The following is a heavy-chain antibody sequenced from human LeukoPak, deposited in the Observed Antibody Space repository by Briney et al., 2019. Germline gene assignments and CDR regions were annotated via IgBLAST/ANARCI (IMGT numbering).Heavy chain of an antibody. CDR2: IYYNGIT. D-gene: IGHD3-22*01. V-gene: IGHV4-30-4*01. J-gene: IGHJ5*02. CDR1: GGSIFSGDYY. CDR3: ARGDYNDGAGYLDH. Sequence: SETLSLTCTVSGGSIFSGDYYWNWIRQPPGKGLEWIGYIYYNGITYYNPSLESRVTISVDTSKNQFSLKLSSVTAADTTVYYCARGDYNDGAGYLDHWGQGTLVPVSS.